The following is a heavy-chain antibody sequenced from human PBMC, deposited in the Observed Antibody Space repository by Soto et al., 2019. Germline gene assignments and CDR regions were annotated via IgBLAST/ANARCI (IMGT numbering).Heavy chain of an antibody. CDR1: GFTFSNYE. J-gene: IGHJ5*02. V-gene: IGHV3-48*03. CDR2: ISSSGSTI. D-gene: IGHD6-19*01. CDR3: ARGQWLGHNWFDP. Sequence: LRLSCAASGFTFSNYEMNWVRQAPGKGLEWVSYISSSGSTIYYADSVRGRFNISRDNAKNSLYLQMNSPRAEDTAVYYCARGQWLGHNWFDPWGQGTLVTVSS.